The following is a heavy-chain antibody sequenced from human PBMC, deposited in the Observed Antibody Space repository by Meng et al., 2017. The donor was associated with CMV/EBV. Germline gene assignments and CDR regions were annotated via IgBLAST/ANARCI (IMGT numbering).Heavy chain of an antibody. D-gene: IGHD1-26*01. V-gene: IGHV4-59*01. Sequence: GSLRLSCTVSGGSISSYYWGWIRQPPGKGLEWIGYIYYSGSTNYNPSLKSRVTISVDTSKNQFYLKLSSVTAADTAVYYWEREFIVGSGFDYWGQGTMVTVSS. CDR3: EREFIVGSGFDY. J-gene: IGHJ4*02. CDR2: IYYSGST. CDR1: GGSISSYY.